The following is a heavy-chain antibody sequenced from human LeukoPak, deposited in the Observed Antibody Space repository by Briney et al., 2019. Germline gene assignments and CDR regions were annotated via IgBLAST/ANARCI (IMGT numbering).Heavy chain of an antibody. CDR3: ARGHGDYRT. CDR1: GGSISSYY. V-gene: IGHV4-59*01. CDR2: TYYSGST. Sequence: SETLSLTCAVSGGSISSYYWSWIRQPPGKGLEWIGYTYYSGSTNYNPSLKSRVTISVDTPKNQFSLKLSSVTAADTAVYYCARGHGDYRTWGQGTLVTVSS. J-gene: IGHJ5*02. D-gene: IGHD4-17*01.